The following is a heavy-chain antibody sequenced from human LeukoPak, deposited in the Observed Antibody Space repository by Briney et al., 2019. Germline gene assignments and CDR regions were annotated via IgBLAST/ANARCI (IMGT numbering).Heavy chain of an antibody. Sequence: ASVKVSCKASGGTFSSYAISWVRQAPGQGLEWMGGIIPIFGTANYAQKLQGRVTMTTDTSTSTAYMELRSLRSDDTAVYYCARGYDPDYWGQGTLVTVSS. CDR3: ARGYDPDY. CDR1: GGTFSSYA. D-gene: IGHD5-12*01. CDR2: IIPIFGTA. J-gene: IGHJ4*02. V-gene: IGHV1-69*05.